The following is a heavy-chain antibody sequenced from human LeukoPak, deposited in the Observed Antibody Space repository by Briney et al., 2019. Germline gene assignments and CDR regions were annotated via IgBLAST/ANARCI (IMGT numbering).Heavy chain of an antibody. J-gene: IGHJ2*01. V-gene: IGHV4-30-4*01. CDR3: AGNYYDSSGYSNWYFDL. CDR1: GGSISSGDYY. D-gene: IGHD3-22*01. Sequence: KSSETLSLTCTVSGGSISSGDYYWSWIRQPPGKGLEWIGYIYYSGSTYYNPSLKSRVTISVDTSKNQFSLKLSSVTAADTAVYYCAGNYYDSSGYSNWYFDLWGRGTLVTVSS. CDR2: IYYSGST.